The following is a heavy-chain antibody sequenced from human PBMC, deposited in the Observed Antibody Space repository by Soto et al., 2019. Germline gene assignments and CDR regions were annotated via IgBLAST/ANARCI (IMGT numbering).Heavy chain of an antibody. D-gene: IGHD2-21*02. CDR3: TRTADFTSAFDI. CDR1: GFTFSNYD. Sequence: EVQLVESGGGLVQPGGSLRLSCAASGFTFSNYDMHLVRQATGKGLQWVANINVAGHTYYPVSVKGRFTISRENAENSLYLHINSLRAEDTAVYYCTRTADFTSAFDIWGQGTMVTVSS. V-gene: IGHV3-13*01. CDR2: INVAGHT. J-gene: IGHJ3*02.